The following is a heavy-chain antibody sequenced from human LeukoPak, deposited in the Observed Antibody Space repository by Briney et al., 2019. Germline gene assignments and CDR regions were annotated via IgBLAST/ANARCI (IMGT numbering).Heavy chain of an antibody. D-gene: IGHD4-17*01. CDR2: IYYNGSP. Sequence: SETLSLTCTVSGGSISSGDYYWNWIRQHPGKGLEWIGYIYYNGSPYYNPSLKSRVTISVDTSKNQFSLKLSSVTAADTAEYYCARAGDYVIVDYWGQGTLVTVSS. J-gene: IGHJ4*02. V-gene: IGHV4-31*03. CDR3: ARAGDYVIVDY. CDR1: GGSISSGDYY.